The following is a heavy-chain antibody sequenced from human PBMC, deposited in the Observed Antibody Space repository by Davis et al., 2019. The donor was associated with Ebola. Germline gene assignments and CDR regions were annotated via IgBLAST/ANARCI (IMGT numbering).Heavy chain of an antibody. CDR3: ASGTRGHYYDSSGYPLTTFDY. V-gene: IGHV4-4*02. J-gene: IGHJ4*02. CDR1: GGSISSSNW. D-gene: IGHD3-22*01. Sequence: SETLSLTCAVSGGSISSSNWWSWVRQPPGKGLEWIGEIYHSGGTNYNPSLKSRVTISVDKSKNQFSLKLSSVTAADTAVYYCASGTRGHYYDSSGYPLTTFDYWGQGTLVTVSS. CDR2: IYHSGGT.